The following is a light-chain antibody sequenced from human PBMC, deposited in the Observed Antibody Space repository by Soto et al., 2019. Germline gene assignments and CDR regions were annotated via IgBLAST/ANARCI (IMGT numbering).Light chain of an antibody. CDR1: QSISTW. CDR3: QQYNTYSPWT. Sequence: DIQMTQSPSTLSASVGDRVTITCRASQSISTWLAWYQQKPGRAPNLLIYKTSSLARGVPSRFSGSGSGTEFTLTISSLQADDFATYYCQQYNTYSPWTFGQGTKVEIK. CDR2: KTS. J-gene: IGKJ1*01. V-gene: IGKV1-5*03.